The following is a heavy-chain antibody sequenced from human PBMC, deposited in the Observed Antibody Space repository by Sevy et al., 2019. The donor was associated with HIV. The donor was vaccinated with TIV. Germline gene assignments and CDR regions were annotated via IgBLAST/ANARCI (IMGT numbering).Heavy chain of an antibody. D-gene: IGHD2-2*01. CDR3: AKSPVVDIVVVPAAHKNYYYHYMDV. V-gene: IGHV3-23*01. J-gene: IGHJ6*03. Sequence: GGSLRLSCAASGFTFSSYAMSWVRQAPGKGLEWVSAISGTGGSTYYADSVKGRFTISRDNSKNTLYLQMNSLIAEDTAVYYCAKSPVVDIVVVPAAHKNYYYHYMDVWGKGTTVTVSS. CDR2: ISGTGGST. CDR1: GFTFSSYA.